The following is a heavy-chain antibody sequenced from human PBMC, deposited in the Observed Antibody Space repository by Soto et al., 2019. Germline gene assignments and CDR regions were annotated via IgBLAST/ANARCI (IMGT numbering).Heavy chain of an antibody. J-gene: IGHJ3*02. CDR2: VIPTLATA. CDR1: GGPFNNHA. V-gene: IGHV1-69*01. Sequence: QVQLVQSGAELKKPGSSVKVYCKTSGGPFNNHAINWVRQAPGQGLEWVGLVIPTLATADYAQKFQGRVTMTAEEFTNTAYMELSSLRSEDTGVYYCASDYGEIESFDSWGQGTLVTVSS. CDR3: ASDYGEIESFDS. D-gene: IGHD4-17*01.